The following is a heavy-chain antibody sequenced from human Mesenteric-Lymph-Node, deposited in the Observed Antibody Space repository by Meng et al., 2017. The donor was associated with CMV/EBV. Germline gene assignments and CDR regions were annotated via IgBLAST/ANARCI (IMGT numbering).Heavy chain of an antibody. V-gene: IGHV1-2*02. Sequence: ASVKVSCKASGYTFIDYYMHWVRQAPGQGLEWMGWINTKSGGTNYAQQFQGRFTMTRDTSISTAYMEMSRLRSEDTAVYYCASSSSERYYYGMDVWGQGTTVTVSS. CDR2: INTKSGGT. D-gene: IGHD6-6*01. J-gene: IGHJ6*02. CDR3: ASSSSERYYYGMDV. CDR1: GYTFIDYY.